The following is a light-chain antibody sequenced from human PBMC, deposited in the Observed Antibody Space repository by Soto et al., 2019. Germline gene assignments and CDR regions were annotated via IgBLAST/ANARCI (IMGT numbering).Light chain of an antibody. V-gene: IGKV1-39*01. CDR3: QQTYSNPRA. J-gene: IGKJ1*01. CDR1: QSISIY. Sequence: DIQMTQSPSSLSASVGDRVTITCRTSQSISIYLNWYQQIPGKAPKLLIYASSNLHTGVPSRFSGSASGTDFTLTISSLQPEDSATYYCQQTYSNPRAFGQGTKVETK. CDR2: ASS.